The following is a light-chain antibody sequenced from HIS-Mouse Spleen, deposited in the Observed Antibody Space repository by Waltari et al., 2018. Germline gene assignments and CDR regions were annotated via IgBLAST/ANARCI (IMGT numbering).Light chain of an antibody. CDR1: ALPKKS. CDR3: SSTDSSGNHRV. V-gene: IGLV3-10*01. Sequence: SYELTQPPSVSVSPGQTARITCSGDALPKKSAHWYQQKSGQAPVLVIYEDSKRPSGIHEGFSGSSSGTMATLTISGAQMEDEADYYCSSTDSSGNHRVFGGGTKLTVL. J-gene: IGLJ2*01. CDR2: EDS.